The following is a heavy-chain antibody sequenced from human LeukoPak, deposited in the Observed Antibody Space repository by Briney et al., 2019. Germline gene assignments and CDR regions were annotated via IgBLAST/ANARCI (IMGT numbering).Heavy chain of an antibody. CDR3: AKDLEGMRAYDHYGMDV. D-gene: IGHD5-24*01. Sequence: PGGTLRLSCAASRFTFCNYGLHWVRPAPGKGLGWVAVISYAANYKYYTDSVKGRFTISRDNSKNTLYLQMNSLRGEDTAVYDCAKDLEGMRAYDHYGMDVWGQGTTVTVSS. CDR1: RFTFCNYG. V-gene: IGHV3-30*18. CDR2: ISYAANYK. J-gene: IGHJ6*02.